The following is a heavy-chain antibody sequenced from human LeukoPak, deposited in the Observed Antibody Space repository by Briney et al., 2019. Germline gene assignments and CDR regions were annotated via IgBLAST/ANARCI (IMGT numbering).Heavy chain of an antibody. CDR1: GGSFRGYY. V-gene: IGHV4-34*01. Sequence: SETLSLTCAVYGGSFRGYYWSWIRQPPGKGLEWIGEINHRGSTNYKPSLKSRVTISVDTSKNQLSLSLTSVTAADTAVYYGARGRTGTMVRGGTYSYGMDVWGQGTTVTVSS. CDR2: INHRGST. CDR3: ARGRTGTMVRGGTYSYGMDV. J-gene: IGHJ6*02. D-gene: IGHD3-10*01.